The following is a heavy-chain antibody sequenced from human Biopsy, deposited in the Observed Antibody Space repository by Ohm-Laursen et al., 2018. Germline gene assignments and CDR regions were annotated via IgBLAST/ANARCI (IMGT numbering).Heavy chain of an antibody. CDR1: GYPFITYG. CDR3: TRDRHYASGSYAGMGV. V-gene: IGHV1-18*01. D-gene: IGHD3-10*01. Sequence: ASVKVSCKASGYPFITYGISWVRQAPGQRPEWMGWISGYNGNTVYPQNHQGRVTLTTDTSTSTAYMELRSLRSDDTAIYYCTRDRHYASGSYAGMGVWGQGTTVTVSS. CDR2: ISGYNGNT. J-gene: IGHJ6*02.